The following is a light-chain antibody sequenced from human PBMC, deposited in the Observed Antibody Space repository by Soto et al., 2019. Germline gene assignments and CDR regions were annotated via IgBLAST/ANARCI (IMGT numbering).Light chain of an antibody. V-gene: IGKV1-39*01. CDR2: TTS. Sequence: DIQMTQSPSSLSASVGDRVTITCRASQSISTYLNWYQQKPGKAPNLLIYTTSNLQPGVPSRFSGSGPGTDFTLAISSLQPEDFATYYCQQSFASPRTFGQGTKVDIK. CDR3: QQSFASPRT. CDR1: QSISTY. J-gene: IGKJ1*01.